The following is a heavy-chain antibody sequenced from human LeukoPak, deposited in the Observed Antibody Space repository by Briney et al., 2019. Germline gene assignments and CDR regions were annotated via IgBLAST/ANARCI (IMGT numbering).Heavy chain of an antibody. Sequence: GGSLRLSCAASGFTFSSYAMNWVRQAPGKGLECVSAISSSGGSTYYANSVKGRFIISRDNSKNTLYLQMGSLRAEDMAVYYCARVGHRTYYYYMDVWGKGTTVTVSS. CDR2: ISSSGGST. D-gene: IGHD3-16*01. V-gene: IGHV3-64*01. CDR1: GFTFSSYA. J-gene: IGHJ6*03. CDR3: ARVGHRTYYYYMDV.